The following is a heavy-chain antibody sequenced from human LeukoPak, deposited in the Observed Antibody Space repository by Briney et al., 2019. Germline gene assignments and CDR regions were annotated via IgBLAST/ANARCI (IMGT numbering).Heavy chain of an antibody. CDR2: ISSSGSTI. D-gene: IGHD3-22*01. CDR3: ERDPQHYYDSSGYYRALDY. V-gene: IGHV3-48*03. J-gene: IGHJ4*02. Sequence: GGSLRLSCAASGFTFSSYEMNWVRQAPGKGLEWVSYISSSGSTIYYADSVKGRFTISRDNAKNSLYLQMNSLRAEDTAVYYCERDPQHYYDSSGYYRALDYWGQGTLVTVSS. CDR1: GFTFSSYE.